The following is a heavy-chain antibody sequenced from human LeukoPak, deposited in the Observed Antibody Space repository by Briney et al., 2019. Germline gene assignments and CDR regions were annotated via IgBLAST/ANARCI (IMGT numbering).Heavy chain of an antibody. CDR3: ASWGWGDIVVVPAATDAFDI. CDR2: IYYSGST. Sequence: SETLSLTCTVSGGSISSSSYYWGWIRQPPGKGLEWIGSIYYSGSTYYNLSLKSRVTISVDTSKNQFSLKLSSVTAADTAVYYCASWGWGDIVVVPAATDAFDIWGQGTMVTVSS. D-gene: IGHD2-2*01. J-gene: IGHJ3*02. CDR1: GGSISSSSYY. V-gene: IGHV4-39*01.